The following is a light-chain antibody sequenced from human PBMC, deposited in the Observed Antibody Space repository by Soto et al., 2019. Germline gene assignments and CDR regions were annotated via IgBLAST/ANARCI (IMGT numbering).Light chain of an antibody. V-gene: IGKV2-28*01. CDR1: QSLLHSNGYNY. CDR3: MQALQPPPGT. CDR2: LGS. J-gene: IGKJ2*02. Sequence: DLVMTQSPLSLPVTPGEPASISCRSSQSLLHSNGYNYLDWYLQKPGQSPQLLIYLGSNRASGVPDRCSGSGSGTDFTRKISRVEAEDVGGYSCMQALQPPPGTFGQGTKLEIK.